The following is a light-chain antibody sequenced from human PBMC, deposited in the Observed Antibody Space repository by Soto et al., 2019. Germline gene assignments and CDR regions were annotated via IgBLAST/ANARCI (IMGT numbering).Light chain of an antibody. J-gene: IGLJ2*01. CDR1: SSDVGGYNY. Sequence: QSALTQPASVSGSPGQSITISCTGTSSDVGGYNYDSWYQQHPGKAPKLMIYDVSNRPSGVSNRFSGSKSGNTASLTISGLLAEDEADYYCSSYTSSSTLVVFGGGTQLTVL. V-gene: IGLV2-14*01. CDR3: SSYTSSSTLVV. CDR2: DVS.